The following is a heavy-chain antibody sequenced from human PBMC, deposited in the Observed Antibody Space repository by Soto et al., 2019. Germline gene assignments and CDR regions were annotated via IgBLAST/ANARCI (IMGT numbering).Heavy chain of an antibody. CDR3: AIPSGCSSGWHGAGFDS. CDR2: MWYDGSEK. V-gene: IGHV3-33*01. Sequence: VQLVESGGGVVQPGKSLRLSCATSGFALESYGMHWVRQPPGKGLEWVAVMWYDGSEKYYADSVRGRFTISRDNAKNTMYIQMDNLRGEGTAVYYCAIPSGCSSGWHGAGFDSWGQGSRVIVSS. D-gene: IGHD6-19*01. J-gene: IGHJ4*02. CDR1: GFALESYG.